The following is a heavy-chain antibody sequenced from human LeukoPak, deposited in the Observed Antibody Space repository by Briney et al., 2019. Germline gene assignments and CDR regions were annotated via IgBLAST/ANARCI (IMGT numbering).Heavy chain of an antibody. CDR3: ARGDSGSFSQFDC. CDR1: GGSISSYY. J-gene: IGHJ4*02. CDR2: VYYSGST. V-gene: IGHV4-59*01. Sequence: SETLSLTCTVSGGSISSYYWSWIRQPPVKGLEWIGYVYYSGSTNYNPSLKSRVTISVDTSKNQFSLKLTSVTAADTAVYYCARGDSGSFSQFDCWGQGTVVTVSS. D-gene: IGHD1-26*01.